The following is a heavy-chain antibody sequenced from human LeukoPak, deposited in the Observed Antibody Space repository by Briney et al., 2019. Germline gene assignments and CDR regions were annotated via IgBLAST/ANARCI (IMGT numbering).Heavy chain of an antibody. CDR2: ISYDGSNK. CDR3: AKPYCSSTSCYDAFDI. Sequence: RSLRLSCAASGFTFSSYGMHWVRQAPGKGLEWVAVISYDGSNKYYADSVKGRFTTSRDNSKNTLYLQMNSLRAEDTAVYYCAKPYCSSTSCYDAFDIWGQGTMVTVSS. V-gene: IGHV3-30*18. CDR1: GFTFSSYG. D-gene: IGHD2-2*01. J-gene: IGHJ3*02.